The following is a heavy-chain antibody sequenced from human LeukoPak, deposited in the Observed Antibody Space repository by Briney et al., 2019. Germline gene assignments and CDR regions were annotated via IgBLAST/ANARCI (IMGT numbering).Heavy chain of an antibody. J-gene: IGHJ4*02. D-gene: IGHD6-13*01. CDR3: AREERLIAATGRGAFDY. CDR1: GYSFTSYW. CDR2: IYPGDSDT. Sequence: GESLKISCKGSGYSFTSYWIGWVRQMPGKGLEWMGIIYPGDSDTRYSPSFQGQVTISADKSISTAYLQWSSMKASDTAMYYCAREERLIAATGRGAFDYWGQGTLVTVSS. V-gene: IGHV5-51*01.